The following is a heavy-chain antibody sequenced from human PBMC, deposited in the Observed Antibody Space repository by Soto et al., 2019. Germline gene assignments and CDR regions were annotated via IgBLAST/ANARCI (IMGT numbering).Heavy chain of an antibody. V-gene: IGHV3-64*07. CDR2: ISPNGGST. CDR1: GFSFSSYA. Sequence: EVQLVESGGGLVQPGGSLRLSCAASGFSFSSYAMHWVRQAPGKGLEYVSVISPNGGSTYHSDSVKDRFTISRDNSKNTLYLQMGSLRAEDMAVYYCARAGFYYGSGSHGYGMDFWGQGTSVTVSS. CDR3: ARAGFYYGSGSHGYGMDF. J-gene: IGHJ6*02. D-gene: IGHD3-10*01.